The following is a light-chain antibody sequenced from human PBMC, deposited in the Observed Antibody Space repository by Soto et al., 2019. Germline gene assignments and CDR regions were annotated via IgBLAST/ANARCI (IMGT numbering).Light chain of an antibody. CDR2: GAS. J-gene: IGKJ1*01. CDR1: QTIRSNY. Sequence: ETVLTQSPATLSLSPGERATLSCRASQTIRSNYLAWYRQTPGQAPRLLIYGASNRATGIADRFSGSGSGTDITLIFSRLEPEDFALYFCQQYGSSPWTFGQGTKLEIK. V-gene: IGKV3-20*01. CDR3: QQYGSSPWT.